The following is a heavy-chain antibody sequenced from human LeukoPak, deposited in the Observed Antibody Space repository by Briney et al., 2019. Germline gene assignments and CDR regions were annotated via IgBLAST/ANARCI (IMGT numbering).Heavy chain of an antibody. CDR2: IRYDGSNK. V-gene: IGHV3-30*02. J-gene: IGHJ4*02. Sequence: PGGSLRLSCAASGFTFSSYGMHWVRQAPGKGLEWVAFIRYDGSNKYYADSVKGRFTISRDNSKNTLYMQMNGLGGEDTAVYYCARDRVEIVVAGTVDCWGQGTLVTVSS. D-gene: IGHD6-19*01. CDR3: ARDRVEIVVAGTVDC. CDR1: GFTFSSYG.